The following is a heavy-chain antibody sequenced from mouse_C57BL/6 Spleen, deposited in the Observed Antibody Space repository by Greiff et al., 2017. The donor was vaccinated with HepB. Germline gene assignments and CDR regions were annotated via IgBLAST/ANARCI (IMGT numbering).Heavy chain of an antibody. J-gene: IGHJ2*01. CDR1: GYSFTDYN. Sequence: EVKLLESGPELVKPGASVKISCKASGYSFTDYNMNWVKQRNGKSLEWIGVINPNYGTTSYNQKFKGKVTLTVDQSSSKAYMQLNSLTSKDSAVYYCAREGNGYSFDDWGQGTTLTVSS. V-gene: IGHV1-39*01. CDR2: INPNYGTT. CDR3: AREGNGYSFDD. D-gene: IGHD2-2*01.